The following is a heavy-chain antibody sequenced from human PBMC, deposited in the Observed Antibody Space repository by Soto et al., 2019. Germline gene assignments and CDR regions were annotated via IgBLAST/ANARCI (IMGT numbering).Heavy chain of an antibody. CDR3: AKEGRFGSSWPAVDN. D-gene: IGHD6-13*01. CDR2: ISGSGART. Sequence: EAQLLESGGGLGQPGGSLRLSCAASGFTFDYYTMNWVRQAPGKGLEWVSGISGSGARTFYSDSVKGRFTISRDNSKDKAYRQMNSIKVEDTAIYYCAKEGRFGSSWPAVDNGGQGTLVTVSS. CDR1: GFTFDYYT. V-gene: IGHV3-23*01. J-gene: IGHJ4*02.